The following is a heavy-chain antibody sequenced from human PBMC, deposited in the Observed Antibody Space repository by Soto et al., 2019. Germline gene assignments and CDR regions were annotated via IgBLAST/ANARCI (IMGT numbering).Heavy chain of an antibody. J-gene: IGHJ4*02. CDR3: AKARPITMIVVVINPVDY. V-gene: IGHV3-23*01. CDR2: ISGSGGST. D-gene: IGHD3-22*01. Sequence: GSLRLSCAASGFTFSSYAMSWVRQAPGKGLEWVSAISGSGGSTYYADSVKGRFTISRDNSKNTLYLQMNSLRAEDTAVYYCAKARPITMIVVVINPVDYWGQGTLVTVPS. CDR1: GFTFSSYA.